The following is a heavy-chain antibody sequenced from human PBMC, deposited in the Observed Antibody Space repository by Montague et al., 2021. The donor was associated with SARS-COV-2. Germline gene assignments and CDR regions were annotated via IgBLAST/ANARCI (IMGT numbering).Heavy chain of an antibody. CDR3: ARDTDSGSYWDAFDI. D-gene: IGHD1-26*01. J-gene: IGHJ3*02. Sequence: SLRLSCAASGFTFSSYWMHWVRQAPGKGLVWVSRISSDGRGTTYADSVKGRFTISRDNAKNTLYLQMNSLRAEGTAVYYCARDTDSGSYWDAFDIWGQRTMVTVSS. CDR2: ISSDGRGT. V-gene: IGHV3-74*01. CDR1: GFTFSSYW.